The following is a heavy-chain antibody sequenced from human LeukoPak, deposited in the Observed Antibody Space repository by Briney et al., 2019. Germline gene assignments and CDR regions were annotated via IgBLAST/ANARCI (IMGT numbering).Heavy chain of an antibody. D-gene: IGHD3-9*01. V-gene: IGHV3-9*01. CDR1: GFTFDDYA. CDR2: ISWNSGIK. J-gene: IGHJ4*02. Sequence: GGPLRLSCAVSGFTFDDYAMHWVRQAPGKGLEWVSGISWNSGIKGYADSVKGRFTISRDNAKNSLYLQMNSLRPEDTALYFCAKGLVGGEYFDIPFDYWGQGTLVTVSS. CDR3: AKGLVGGEYFDIPFDY.